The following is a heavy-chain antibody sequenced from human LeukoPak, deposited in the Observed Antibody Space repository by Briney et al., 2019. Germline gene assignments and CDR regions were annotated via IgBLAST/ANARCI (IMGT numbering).Heavy chain of an antibody. D-gene: IGHD3-16*02. J-gene: IGHJ4*02. Sequence: ASVKVSCKASGYTFTSYGISWVRQAPGQGLEWMGSISPYNGNTNYAGRLQGRVIMTTDTSTRTAYMELRSLRSDDTAVFYCARDQYDYVWGSYRPYFDYWGQGTLVTVSS. CDR2: ISPYNGNT. CDR1: GYTFTSYG. CDR3: ARDQYDYVWGSYRPYFDY. V-gene: IGHV1-18*04.